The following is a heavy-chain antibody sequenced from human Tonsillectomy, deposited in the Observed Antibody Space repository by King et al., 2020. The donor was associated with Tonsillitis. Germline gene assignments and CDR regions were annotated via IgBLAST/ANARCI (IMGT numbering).Heavy chain of an antibody. Sequence: VQLVESGGGLVKPGGSLRLSCAASGFTFSSYSMNWVRQAPGKGLEWVSSISSSSSYIYYADSVKGRFTISRDNAKNSLYLQMNSLRAEDTAVYYCARESEGRGWSRFFDYWGQGTLVTVSS. CDR3: ARESEGRGWSRFFDY. V-gene: IGHV3-21*01. J-gene: IGHJ4*02. D-gene: IGHD6-19*01. CDR2: ISSSSSYI. CDR1: GFTFSSYS.